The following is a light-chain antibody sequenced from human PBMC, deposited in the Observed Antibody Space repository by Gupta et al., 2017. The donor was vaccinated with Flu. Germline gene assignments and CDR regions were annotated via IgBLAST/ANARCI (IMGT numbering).Light chain of an antibody. CDR1: QVGGKY. J-gene: IGLJ2*01. V-gene: IGLV3-1*01. Sequence: SYAVTHPPSVSVPPGQPASTACPGDQVGGKYVCWYQQKPGQSPVLVIYQDTKRPSGIPERFSGSNSGSTATLTISVTQDMDEADYYCQAWDASTAYVVFGGGTKLTV. CDR3: QAWDASTAYVV. CDR2: QDT.